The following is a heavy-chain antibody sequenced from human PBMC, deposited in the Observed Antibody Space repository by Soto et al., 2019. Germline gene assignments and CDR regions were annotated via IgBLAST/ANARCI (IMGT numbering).Heavy chain of an antibody. V-gene: IGHV3-21*04. D-gene: IGHD2-2*02. CDR2: ISSDSVWI. CDR3: AKVVLDIVVVPAAIAVHYYYGMDV. J-gene: IGHJ6*02. CDR1: GFTFSSST. Sequence: PGGSLRLSCAASGFTFSSSTMNWVRQAPGKGLEWVSSISSDSVWIYYAASVKGRFTISRDNSKNTLYLQMNSLRAEDTAVYYCAKVVLDIVVVPAAIAVHYYYGMDVWGQGTTVTVSS.